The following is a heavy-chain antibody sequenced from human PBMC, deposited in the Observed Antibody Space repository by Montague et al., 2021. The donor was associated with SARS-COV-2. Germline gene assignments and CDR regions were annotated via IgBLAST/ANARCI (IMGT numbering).Heavy chain of an antibody. V-gene: IGHV4-39*01. CDR1: GGSITRNYY. D-gene: IGHD3-10*01. Sequence: SETLSLTCTVSGGSITRNYYWGLIRQPPGKGLEWVGNIYYSGTTFIHPSLESRVTFSVDASKNQFSLTLTSVTAADTAVYYCARPLVRGVPKAFDIWGQGALVIVSS. CDR2: IYYSGTT. CDR3: ARPLVRGVPKAFDI. J-gene: IGHJ3*02.